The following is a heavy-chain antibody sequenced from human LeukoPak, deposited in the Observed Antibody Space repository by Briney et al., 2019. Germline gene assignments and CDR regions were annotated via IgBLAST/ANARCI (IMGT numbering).Heavy chain of an antibody. J-gene: IGHJ4*02. D-gene: IGHD3-22*01. V-gene: IGHV3-23*01. CDR2: ISVSGGTT. CDR1: GFTFSNYA. CDR3: ARPGPDYYDSSGNAAY. Sequence: SGGSLRLSCAASGFTFSNYAMSWVRQAPGKGLEWVSGISVSGGTTYYADFAKGRFTISRDNSKNTLHLQMNSLRVDDTAVYYCARPGPDYYDSSGNAAYWGQGTVVTVSS.